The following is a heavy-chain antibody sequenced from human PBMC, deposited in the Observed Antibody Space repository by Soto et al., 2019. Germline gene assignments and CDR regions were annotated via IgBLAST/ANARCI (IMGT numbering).Heavy chain of an antibody. CDR3: ARGTSRLQNWFVP. D-gene: IGHD6-6*01. CDR1: GASINTYF. Sequence: PSETLSLTCTVSGASINTYFCSCIRQPPGKGLEWIGCISHNGNTDYNPSLKSRVTISVDTSKNQFSLDLNSVTAADTAVYYCARGTSRLQNWFVPWGQGTLVTVS. CDR2: ISHNGNT. V-gene: IGHV4-59*01. J-gene: IGHJ5*02.